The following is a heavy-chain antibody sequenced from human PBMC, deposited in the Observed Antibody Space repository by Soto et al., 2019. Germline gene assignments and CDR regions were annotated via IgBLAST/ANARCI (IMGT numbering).Heavy chain of an antibody. Sequence: QVQLVQSGAEVKKPGSSVKVSCKASGGTFSSYAISWVRQAPGQGLEWMGGIIPIFGTANYAQKFQGRVTITADEATSSAYMGRRSLRSEDTAVYYWARESSITMVRGVAGWFDPWGQGTLVTVSS. CDR3: ARESSITMVRGVAGWFDP. CDR2: IIPIFGTA. J-gene: IGHJ5*02. D-gene: IGHD3-10*01. V-gene: IGHV1-69*12. CDR1: GGTFSSYA.